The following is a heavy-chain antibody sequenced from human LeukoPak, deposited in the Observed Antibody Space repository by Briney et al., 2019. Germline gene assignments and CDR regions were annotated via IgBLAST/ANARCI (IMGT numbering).Heavy chain of an antibody. CDR3: ARDPYSGNYGAYYYYMDV. CDR2: IRYDGSNK. CDR1: GFTFSSYA. Sequence: PGGSLRLSCAASGFTFSSYAMSWVRQAPGKGLEWVAFIRYDGSNKYYADSVKGRFTISRDNAKNSLYLQMDSLRVEDTAVYYCARDPYSGNYGAYYYYMDVWGKGTTVTISS. D-gene: IGHD1-26*01. V-gene: IGHV3-30*02. J-gene: IGHJ6*03.